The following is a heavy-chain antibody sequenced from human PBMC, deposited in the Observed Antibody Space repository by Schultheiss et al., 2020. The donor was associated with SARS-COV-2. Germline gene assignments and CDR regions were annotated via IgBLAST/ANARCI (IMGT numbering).Heavy chain of an antibody. V-gene: IGHV1-46*01. CDR1: GGTFSSFA. D-gene: IGHD6-13*01. CDR2: INPSGGST. Sequence: ASVKVSCKASGGTFSSFAISWVRQAPGQGLEWMGIINPSGGSTSYAQKFQGRVTMTRDTSTSTVYMELSSLRSEDMAVYYCARGTQLVSLDYWGQGTLVTVSS. J-gene: IGHJ4*02. CDR3: ARGTQLVSLDY.